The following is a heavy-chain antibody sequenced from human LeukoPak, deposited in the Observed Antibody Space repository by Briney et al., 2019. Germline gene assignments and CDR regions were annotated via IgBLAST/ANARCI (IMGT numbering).Heavy chain of an antibody. Sequence: PGGSLRLSCAASGFTFSSYSMNWVRQAPGKGLEWVSSISSSSSSIYYADSVKGRFTISRDTSKNTLYLQMNSLRAEDTAVYYCARISENYYDSSGYYFAYYFHYWGQGTLVTVSS. V-gene: IGHV3-21*01. D-gene: IGHD3-22*01. CDR2: ISSSSSSI. CDR1: GFTFSSYS. CDR3: ARISENYYDSSGYYFAYYFHY. J-gene: IGHJ4*02.